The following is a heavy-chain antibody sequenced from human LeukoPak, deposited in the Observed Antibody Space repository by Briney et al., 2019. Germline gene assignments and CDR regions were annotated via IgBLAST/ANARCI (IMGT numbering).Heavy chain of an antibody. V-gene: IGHV4-59*01. J-gene: IGHJ4*02. D-gene: IGHD7-27*01. Sequence: SETLSLTCTVSGGSISSYYWSWIRQPPGKGLEWIGYTYYSGSTNYNPSLKSRVTISVDTSKNQFSLKLSSVTAADTAVYYCARANPPVWDFDYWGQGTLVTVSS. CDR3: ARANPPVWDFDY. CDR1: GGSISSYY. CDR2: TYYSGST.